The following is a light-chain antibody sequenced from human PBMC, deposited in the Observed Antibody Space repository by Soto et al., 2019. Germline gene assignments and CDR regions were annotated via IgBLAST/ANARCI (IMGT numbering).Light chain of an antibody. CDR1: QSISSW. J-gene: IGKJ1*01. V-gene: IGKV1-5*03. CDR2: KAS. CDR3: QQYNSYWT. Sequence: DIQMTQSPSTPSASVGDGVTITCRASQSISSWLAWYQQKPGKAPNLLIYKASSLQSGVPSRFSGSGSGTEFTLTISSLQPDDFATYYCQQYNSYWTFGQGTKVDIK.